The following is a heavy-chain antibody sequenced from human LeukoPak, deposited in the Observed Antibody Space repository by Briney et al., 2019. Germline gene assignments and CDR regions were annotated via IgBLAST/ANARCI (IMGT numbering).Heavy chain of an antibody. CDR2: ISAYNGNT. CDR1: GYTFTSYG. Sequence: GASVKVSCTASGYTFTSYGISWVRQAPGQGLEWMGWISAYNGNTNYAQKLQGGVTMTTDTSTSTAYMELRSLRSDDTAVYYCARDEWELLPGGTNYWGQGTLVTVSS. V-gene: IGHV1-18*01. CDR3: ARDEWELLPGGTNY. D-gene: IGHD1-26*01. J-gene: IGHJ4*02.